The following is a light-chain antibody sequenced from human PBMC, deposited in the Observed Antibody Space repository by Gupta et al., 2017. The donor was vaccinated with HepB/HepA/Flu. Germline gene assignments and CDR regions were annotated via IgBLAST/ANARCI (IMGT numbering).Light chain of an antibody. CDR2: GAS. J-gene: IGKJ1*01. Sequence: EILVTQSLATLSVSPGGRATLTGRASQCISSNLAWYQQKAGQAPRLLIYGASTNATGIPDRFSGSGSGTESTLTISSLQSEDFAVYYCQQYHNWWTSGQGTKVE. CDR3: QQYHNWWT. CDR1: QCISSN. V-gene: IGKV3-15*01.